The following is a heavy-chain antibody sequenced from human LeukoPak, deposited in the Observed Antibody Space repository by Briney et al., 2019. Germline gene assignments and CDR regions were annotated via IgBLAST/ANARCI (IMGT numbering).Heavy chain of an antibody. CDR3: ARILHNNYYYYMDV. J-gene: IGHJ6*03. CDR2: ITSTSRYV. CDR1: GFTFNTYS. D-gene: IGHD5-24*01. V-gene: IGHV3-21*06. Sequence: GGSLRLSCAASGFTFNTYSMNWVRQAPGKGLEWVSSITSTSRYVYYADSMKGRFTISRDNAKNSLYLQMNSLRAEDTAVYYCARILHNNYYYYMDVWGKGTTVTVSS.